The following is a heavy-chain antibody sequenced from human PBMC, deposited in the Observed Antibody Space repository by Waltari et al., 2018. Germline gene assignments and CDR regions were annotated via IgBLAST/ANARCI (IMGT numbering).Heavy chain of an antibody. CDR1: GFTFSSYA. Sequence: QVHLVESGGGVVQPGRSLRLSCAASGFTFSSYAMHWVRQAPGKGLEWVAFTSYDGSEKYYADSVKGRFNISRDNSKNTLHLQMNSLRAEDTAVYYCTKDRMGWGSGGLDVWGQGTTVIVSS. CDR2: TSYDGSEK. J-gene: IGHJ6*02. CDR3: TKDRMGWGSGGLDV. D-gene: IGHD3-10*01. V-gene: IGHV3-30*18.